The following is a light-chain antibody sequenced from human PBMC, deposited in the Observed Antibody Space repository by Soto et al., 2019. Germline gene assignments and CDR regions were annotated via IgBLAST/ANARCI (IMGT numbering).Light chain of an antibody. CDR1: SSNIGSNT. V-gene: IGLV1-44*01. Sequence: QSVLTQPPSASGTPGQRVTISCSGSSSNIGSNTVNWYQQLPGTAPKLLIYSNNLRPSGVPDRFSGSKSGTSASLAISGLQSEDEADYYCAAWDDSLNGRWVFGGGTQLTVL. CDR2: SNN. CDR3: AAWDDSLNGRWV. J-gene: IGLJ3*02.